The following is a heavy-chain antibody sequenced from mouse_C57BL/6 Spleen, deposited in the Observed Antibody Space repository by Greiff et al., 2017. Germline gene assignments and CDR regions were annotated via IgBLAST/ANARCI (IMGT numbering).Heavy chain of an antibody. CDR1: GFTFSSYA. CDR2: ISDGGSYT. V-gene: IGHV5-4*01. Sequence: EVKLMESGGGLVKPGGSLKLSCAASGFTFSSYAMSWVRQTPEKRLEWVATISDGGSYTYYPDNVKGRFTISRDNAKNNLYLQMSHLKSEDTAMYYCAREGHYDYDERVGYAMDYWGQGTSVTVSS. D-gene: IGHD2-4*01. CDR3: AREGHYDYDERVGYAMDY. J-gene: IGHJ4*01.